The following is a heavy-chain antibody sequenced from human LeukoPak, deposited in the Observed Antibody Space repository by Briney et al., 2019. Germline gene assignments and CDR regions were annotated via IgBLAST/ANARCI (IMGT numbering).Heavy chain of an antibody. CDR2: IYYSGST. Sequence: PSETLSLTCTVSGGSISSYYWSWIRQPPGKGLEWIGYIYYSGSTYYNPSLKSRVTISVDTSKNQFSLKLSSVTAADTAVYYCARDSSSDFDYWGQGTLVTVSS. V-gene: IGHV4-59*12. J-gene: IGHJ4*02. CDR1: GGSISSYY. CDR3: ARDSSSDFDY. D-gene: IGHD6-13*01.